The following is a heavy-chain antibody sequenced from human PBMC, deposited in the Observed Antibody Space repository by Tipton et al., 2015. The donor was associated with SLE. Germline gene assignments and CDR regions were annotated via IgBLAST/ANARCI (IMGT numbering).Heavy chain of an antibody. V-gene: IGHV4-34*01. D-gene: IGHD6-6*01. CDR2: INQSGST. Sequence: TLSLTCAVYGGSFSGYYWSWIRQPPGKGLEWIGEINQSGSTNYNPSLKSRVTISLDTSKNQFSLKLKSVTAADTAVYYCVRGGGSSSGRWFDPWGQGTLVTVSS. CDR1: GGSFSGYY. J-gene: IGHJ5*02. CDR3: VRGGGSSSGRWFDP.